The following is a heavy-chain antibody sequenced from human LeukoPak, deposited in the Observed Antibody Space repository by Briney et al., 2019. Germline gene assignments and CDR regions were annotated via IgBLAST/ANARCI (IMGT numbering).Heavy chain of an antibody. J-gene: IGHJ6*03. CDR3: ARFSEVYYYVDV. Sequence: GGSLRLSCAASGFKFDTYNFNWVRQAPGKGLERVASIRSYSSYIHYGDSVKGRFTISRDDAKKSLYLQMNSLRAEDTAVYFCARFSEVYYYVDVWGTGTTVTVSS. D-gene: IGHD2/OR15-2a*01. V-gene: IGHV3-21*01. CDR2: IRSYSSYI. CDR1: GFKFDTYN.